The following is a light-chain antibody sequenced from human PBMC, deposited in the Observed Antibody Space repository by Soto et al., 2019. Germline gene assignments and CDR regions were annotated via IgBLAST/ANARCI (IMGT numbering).Light chain of an antibody. V-gene: IGKV1-5*03. Sequence: DIQMTQSPSTLSASVGDRVTITCRASQSITDSLAWYQQKPGKAPKLLIYKAATLERGVPSRFSGSGSGTEFTLAISSLQPDDFATYYCQQYQSYSWTFGQGTKVEVK. CDR2: KAA. CDR1: QSITDS. CDR3: QQYQSYSWT. J-gene: IGKJ1*01.